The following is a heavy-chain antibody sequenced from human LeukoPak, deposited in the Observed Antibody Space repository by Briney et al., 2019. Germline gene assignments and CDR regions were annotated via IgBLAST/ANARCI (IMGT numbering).Heavy chain of an antibody. CDR3: AKSRRGCGGDCYLDY. D-gene: IGHD2-21*02. CDR1: GFTFSSYA. CDR2: ISGSGGST. V-gene: IGHV3-23*01. J-gene: IGHJ4*02. Sequence: GGSLRLSCAASGFTFSSYAMSWVRQAPGKGLGWVSAISGSGGSTYYADSVKGRFTISRDNSKNTLYLQMNSLRAEDTAVYYCAKSRRGCGGDCYLDYWGQGTLVTVSS.